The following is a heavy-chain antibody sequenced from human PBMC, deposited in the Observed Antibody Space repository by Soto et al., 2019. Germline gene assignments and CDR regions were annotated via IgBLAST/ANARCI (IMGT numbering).Heavy chain of an antibody. Sequence: QVQLVQSGAEVKKPGSSVKVSCKASGGTFSSYAISWVRQAPGQGLEWMGGIIPIFGTANYAQKFHGRVTITAVDSTSTDSMELSSLRSEDTAVYYCASPRGIAAAGSPYYYYYGMDVWGQGTTVTVSS. CDR3: ASPRGIAAAGSPYYYYYGMDV. D-gene: IGHD6-13*01. V-gene: IGHV1-69*01. J-gene: IGHJ6*02. CDR2: IIPIFGTA. CDR1: GGTFSSYA.